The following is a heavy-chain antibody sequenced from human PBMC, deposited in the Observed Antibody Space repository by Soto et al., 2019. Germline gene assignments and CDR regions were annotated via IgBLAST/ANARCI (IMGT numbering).Heavy chain of an antibody. CDR3: AKDVSMIYDIFTGYYNLRAPVFDY. D-gene: IGHD3-9*01. J-gene: IGHJ4*02. V-gene: IGHV3-23*01. Sequence: PGGSLRLSCAASGFTFSSYAMSWVRQAPGKGLEWVSAISGSGGSTYYADSVKGRFTISRDNSKNTLYLQMNSLRAEDTAVYYCAKDVSMIYDIFTGYYNLRAPVFDYWGQGTLVTVSS. CDR1: GFTFSSYA. CDR2: ISGSGGST.